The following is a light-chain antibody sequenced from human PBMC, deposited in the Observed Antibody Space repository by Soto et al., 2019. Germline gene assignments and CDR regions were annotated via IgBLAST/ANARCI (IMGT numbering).Light chain of an antibody. CDR1: SSDVGGYNY. Sequence: QSVLTQPASVSGSPGQSITISCTGTSSDVGGYNYVSWYQQHPGKAPKLVIYEVSNRPSGVSNRFSGSKSGNTASLTISGLQAEDEADYYCTSYTSSSNFYVFGTGTKVTVL. CDR3: TSYTSSSNFYV. J-gene: IGLJ1*01. V-gene: IGLV2-14*01. CDR2: EVS.